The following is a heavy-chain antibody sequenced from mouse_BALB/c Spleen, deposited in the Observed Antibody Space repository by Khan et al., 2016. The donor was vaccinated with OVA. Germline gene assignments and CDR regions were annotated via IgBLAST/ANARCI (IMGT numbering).Heavy chain of an antibody. D-gene: IGHD2-14*01. CDR3: AGSLYYSYGYALDC. J-gene: IGHJ4*01. V-gene: IGHV3-2*02. CDR2: ISSTGST. CDR1: GYSITSDYA. Sequence: EVKLLESGPGLVKPSQSLSLTCTVTGYSITSDYAWNWIRQFPGNKLEWMSYISSTGSTSYNPSLKSRVSITRDTSKNQFFLQLKSVTTEDTATYYCAGSLYYSYGYALDCWGRGTSVTVSS.